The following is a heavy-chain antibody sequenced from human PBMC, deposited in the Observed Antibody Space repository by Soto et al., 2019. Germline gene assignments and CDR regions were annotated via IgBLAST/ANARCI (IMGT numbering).Heavy chain of an antibody. D-gene: IGHD3-3*01. Sequence: LRLSCAASGFTFSSYWMTWVRQAPGKGLEFLATIKPDGSDTYYVDSVKGRFTISRDNAKNSLSPQMNSLRAEDTALYYCATDLNWSGTWGQGTMVTVSS. CDR3: ATDLNWSGT. J-gene: IGHJ3*01. V-gene: IGHV3-7*01. CDR2: IKPDGSDT. CDR1: GFTFSSYW.